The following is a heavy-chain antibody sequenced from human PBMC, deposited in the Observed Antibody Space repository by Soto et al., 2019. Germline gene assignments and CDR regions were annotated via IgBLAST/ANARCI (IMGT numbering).Heavy chain of an antibody. Sequence: QVQLQESGPGLVKPSGTLSLTCAVSGGSFTSNNWWTWVRQPPGQGLEWIGEIYRTGSTNYNPSLKSRVTISLDKSENQCSLKLTSLPAADTAVYYCASRDPGTSVDYWGQEPWSPSPQ. J-gene: IGHJ4*01. V-gene: IGHV4-4*02. CDR3: ASRDPGTSVDY. CDR2: IYRTGST. CDR1: GGSFTSNNW. D-gene: IGHD1-7*01.